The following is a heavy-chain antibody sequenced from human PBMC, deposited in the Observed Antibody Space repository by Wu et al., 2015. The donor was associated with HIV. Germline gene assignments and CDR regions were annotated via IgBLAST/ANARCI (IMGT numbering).Heavy chain of an antibody. CDR1: GYTFTGYY. V-gene: IGHV1-2*02. D-gene: IGHD1-26*01. J-gene: IGHJ4*02. CDR3: ARAPTEVGATTPDFDY. Sequence: QVQLVQSGAEVKKPGASVKVSCKASGYTFTGYYMHWVRQAPGQGLEWMGWINPNSGGTNYAQKFQGRVTMTRDTSISTAYMELSRLRSDDTAVYYCARAPTEVGATTPDFDYWGQGTLVTVSS. CDR2: INPNSGGT.